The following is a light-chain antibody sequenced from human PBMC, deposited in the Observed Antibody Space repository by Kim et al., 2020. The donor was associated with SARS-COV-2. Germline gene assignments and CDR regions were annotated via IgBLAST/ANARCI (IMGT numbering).Light chain of an antibody. CDR1: QSLLQRDGYNH. CDR2: LGS. CDR3: MQKGG. J-gene: IGKJ2*03. Sequence: TPGEPASISCRSRQSLLQRDGYNHLDWYLQKPGQPPQLLIYLGSIRASGVPDRFSGSGSGTDFTLKISRVEADDVGVYYCMQKGGFGQGTKLEI. V-gene: IGKV2-28*01.